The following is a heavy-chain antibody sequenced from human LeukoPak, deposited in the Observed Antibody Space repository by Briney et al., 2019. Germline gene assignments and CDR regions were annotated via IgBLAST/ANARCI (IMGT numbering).Heavy chain of an antibody. V-gene: IGHV4-4*09. D-gene: IGHD2-21*02. J-gene: IGHJ3*02. CDR1: GGTMRTYY. CDR2: VNSAGRT. CDR3: ARLVDYDNSGDPDIFDI. Sequence: PSETLTLTCIASGGTMRTYYWSWIRQPPGKRPEWMGSVNSAGRTKYNPSIGRRVTISLGTARNVLSLQLPSVTAADTAEYYCARLVDYDNSGDPDIFDIWGQGTTVIVS.